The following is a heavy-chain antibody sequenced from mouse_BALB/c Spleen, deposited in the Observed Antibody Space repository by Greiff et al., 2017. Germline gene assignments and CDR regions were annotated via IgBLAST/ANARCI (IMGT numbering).Heavy chain of an antibody. CDR2: IDPSDSYT. D-gene: IGHD1-1*01. CDR1: GYTFTSYW. V-gene: IGHV1S127*01. Sequence: QVQLQQPGAELVKPGASVKMSCKASGYTFTSYWMHWVKQRPGQGLEWIGVIDPSDSYTSYNQKFKGKATLTVDTSSSTAYMQLSSLTSEDSAVYYCTRGGTVVAEGGYAMDYWGQGTSVTVSS. J-gene: IGHJ4*01. CDR3: TRGGTVVAEGGYAMDY.